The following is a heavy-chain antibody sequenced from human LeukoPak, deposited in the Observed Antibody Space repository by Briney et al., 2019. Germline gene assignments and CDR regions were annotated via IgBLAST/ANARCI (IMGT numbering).Heavy chain of an antibody. Sequence: PGGTLSLSRAPSRFTLCKYWMLWVRPAPGKGVESVSRINTDGTVPTYADSVKGRFTGSRDNADNRMLLQMNRVRDEDTAVYYCATKQWLAPPPDSWGQGTPVTVSS. V-gene: IGHV3-74*01. CDR1: RFTLCKYW. D-gene: IGHD6-19*01. J-gene: IGHJ4*02. CDR2: INTDGTVP. CDR3: ATKQWLAPPPDS.